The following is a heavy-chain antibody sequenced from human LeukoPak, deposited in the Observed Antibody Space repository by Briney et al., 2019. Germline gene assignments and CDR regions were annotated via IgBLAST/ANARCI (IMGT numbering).Heavy chain of an antibody. D-gene: IGHD6-13*01. CDR3: ARDFRYGSSFYFDY. CDR1: GYTFTGNY. V-gene: IGHV1-2*02. J-gene: IGHJ4*02. Sequence: ASVKVSCKASGYTFTGNYMHWVRQAPGQGLEWMGWINPNSGGTNYAQKFQGRVTMTRDTSISTAYMELSRLRSDDTAVYYCARDFRYGSSFYFDYWGQGTLVTVSS. CDR2: INPNSGGT.